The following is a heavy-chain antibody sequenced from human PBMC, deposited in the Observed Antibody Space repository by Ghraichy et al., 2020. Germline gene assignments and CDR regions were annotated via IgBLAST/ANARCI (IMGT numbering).Heavy chain of an antibody. V-gene: IGHV3-23*01. CDR2: ITASGGHM. D-gene: IGHD4-17*01. J-gene: IGHJ4*03. Sequence: LSLTCAASGFTFSNHAMSWVRQAPGKGLEWVSSITASGGHMYYTDSVKGRFTLSRDNSKNTLSLQMNSLRVDDTAVYYCAREGFGDAVFDHWGQGTTVTVAS. CDR3: AREGFGDAVFDH. CDR1: GFTFSNHA.